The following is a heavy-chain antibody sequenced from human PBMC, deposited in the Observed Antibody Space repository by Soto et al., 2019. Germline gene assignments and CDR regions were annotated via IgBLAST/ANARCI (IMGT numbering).Heavy chain of an antibody. CDR2: ISGSGGST. D-gene: IGHD3-3*01. J-gene: IGHJ6*02. Sequence: GGSLRLSCAASGFTFSSYAMSWVRQAPGKGLEWVSAISGSGGSTYYADSVKGRFTISRDNSKNTLYLQMNSLRAEDTAVYYCAKDDFGVVIRGPYYYYGMDVWGQGTTVTVSS. CDR3: AKDDFGVVIRGPYYYYGMDV. V-gene: IGHV3-23*01. CDR1: GFTFSSYA.